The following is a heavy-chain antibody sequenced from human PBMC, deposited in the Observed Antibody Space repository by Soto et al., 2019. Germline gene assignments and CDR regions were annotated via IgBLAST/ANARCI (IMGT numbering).Heavy chain of an antibody. J-gene: IGHJ4*02. V-gene: IGHV3-23*01. D-gene: IGHD6-19*01. CDR2: ISGSGGST. CDR3: ANGWDPDY. Sequence: EVQLLESGGGLVQPGGSLRLSCAASGFTFSSYAMSWVRQAPGKGLEWVSAISGSGGSTYYADSVKGRFTISRDNSKNPLYLQMNTLRAGDTAVYSCANGWDPDYGGQGTLVTVSS. CDR1: GFTFSSYA.